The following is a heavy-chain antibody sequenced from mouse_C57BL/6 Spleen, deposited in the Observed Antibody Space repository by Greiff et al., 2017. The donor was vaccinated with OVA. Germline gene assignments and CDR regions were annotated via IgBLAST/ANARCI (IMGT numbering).Heavy chain of an antibody. D-gene: IGHD1-1*01. J-gene: IGHJ1*03. V-gene: IGHV14-2*01. CDR3: ARDGSSSIAYFDV. Sequence: EVMLVESGAELVKPGASVKLSCTASGFYIKDYYMHWVKQRNEQGLVWIGRIDPEDGVTKYAPKFQGKATITADTSSNTSYLQLSILTSENTAVYYYARDGSSSIAYFDVWGKGTTVTVSS. CDR2: IDPEDGVT. CDR1: GFYIKDYY.